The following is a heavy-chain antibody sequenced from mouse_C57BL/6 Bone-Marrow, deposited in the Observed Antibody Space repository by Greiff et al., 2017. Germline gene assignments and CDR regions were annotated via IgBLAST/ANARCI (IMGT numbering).Heavy chain of an antibody. D-gene: IGHD2-12*01. CDR1: GYTFTSYW. V-gene: IGHV1-50*01. CDR3: ARLYYSSY. CDR2: IDPSDSYT. J-gene: IGHJ2*01. Sequence: VKLKQPGAELVKPGASVKLSCKASGYTFTSYWMQWVKQRPGQGLEWIGEIDPSDSYTNYNQKFKGKATLTVDTSSSTAYMQLSSLTSEDSAVYYCARLYYSSYWGQGTTLTVSS.